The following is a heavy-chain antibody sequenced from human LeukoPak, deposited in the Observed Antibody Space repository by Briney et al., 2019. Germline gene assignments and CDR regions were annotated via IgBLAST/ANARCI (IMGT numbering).Heavy chain of an antibody. CDR1: GGSISSSSYY. CDR2: IYYSGST. Sequence: PSETLSLTCTVSGGSISSSSYYWGWIRQPPGKGLEWIVSIYYSGSTYYNPSLKSRVTISVDTSKNQFSLKLSSVTAADTAVYYCARRMYYYDSSGYLRRAFDIWGQGTMVTVSS. CDR3: ARRMYYYDSSGYLRRAFDI. J-gene: IGHJ3*02. D-gene: IGHD3-22*01. V-gene: IGHV4-39*01.